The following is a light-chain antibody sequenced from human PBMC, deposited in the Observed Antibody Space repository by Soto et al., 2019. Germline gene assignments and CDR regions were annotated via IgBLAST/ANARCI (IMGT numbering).Light chain of an antibody. V-gene: IGLV2-11*01. CDR2: DVS. CDR1: SSDVGGYNY. CDR3: CSYAGSYTYV. J-gene: IGLJ1*01. Sequence: QSVLTQRRSVSGSPGQSVTISCTGTSSDVGGYNYVSWYQQHPGKAPKLMIYDVSKRPSGVPDRFSGSKSGNTASLTISGLQAEDVAGYYCCSYAGSYTYVFGTGTKITVL.